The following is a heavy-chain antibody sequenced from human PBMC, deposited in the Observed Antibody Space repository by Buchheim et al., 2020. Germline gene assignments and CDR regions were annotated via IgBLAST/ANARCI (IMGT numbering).Heavy chain of an antibody. CDR3: AREGEHCSGASCYYNWFDP. V-gene: IGHV4-39*02. D-gene: IGHD2-15*01. CDR2: IYHSGTT. CDR1: GGSIISSNYY. J-gene: IGHJ5*02. Sequence: QLQLQESGPGLVKPSETLSLTCTVSGGSIISSNYYWGWIRQPPEKGLEWIGSIYHSGTTYHNPSLKSRVTISVATSKNQFSLKLRSVTAADTAVYYCAREGEHCSGASCYYNWFDPWGQGTL.